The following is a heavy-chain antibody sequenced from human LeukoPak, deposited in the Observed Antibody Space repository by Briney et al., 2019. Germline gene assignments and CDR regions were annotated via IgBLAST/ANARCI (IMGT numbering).Heavy chain of an antibody. J-gene: IGHJ4*02. CDR1: GFTFSSYA. CDR2: ISGNGGST. D-gene: IGHD2-21*02. CDR3: VKDQTVVVTALLSY. V-gene: IGHV3-64D*09. Sequence: AGGSLRLSCSASGFTFSSYAMHWVRQAPGKGLEYVSAISGNGGSTYYVDSVKGRFTISRDNSKNTLYLQMSSLRAEDTAVYYCVKDQTVVVTALLSYWGRGTLVAVSS.